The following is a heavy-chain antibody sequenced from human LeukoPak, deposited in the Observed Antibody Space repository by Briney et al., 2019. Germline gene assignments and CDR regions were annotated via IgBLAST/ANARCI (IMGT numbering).Heavy chain of an antibody. CDR1: GFTFTAYL. Sequence: PGGSLRLSCAASGFTFTAYLIHWVRQAPGKGLEWVANIKKDGSEKYYLDSVKGRFTISRDNAKNSLYLQMNSLRAEDTAVYYCARGNSFDNWGQGTLVTVSS. J-gene: IGHJ4*02. V-gene: IGHV3-7*01. CDR3: ARGNSFDN. CDR2: IKKDGSEK.